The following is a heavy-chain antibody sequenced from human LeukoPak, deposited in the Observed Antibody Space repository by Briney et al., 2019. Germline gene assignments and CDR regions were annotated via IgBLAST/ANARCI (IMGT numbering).Heavy chain of an antibody. Sequence: GASVKVSCKASGYTFTNYYIHWVRQATGQGLEWMGRINPNSGDTNYAQKFQGRVTMTRDTSITTAYMELSGLRSDDTAVYYCAKSQKGYFDYWGQGTLVTVSS. J-gene: IGHJ4*02. CDR1: GYTFTNYY. CDR2: INPNSGDT. CDR3: AKSQKGYFDY. V-gene: IGHV1-2*06.